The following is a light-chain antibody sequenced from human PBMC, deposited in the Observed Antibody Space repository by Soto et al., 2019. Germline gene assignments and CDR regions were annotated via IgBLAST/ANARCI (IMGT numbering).Light chain of an antibody. CDR3: QQRENWPIT. CDR1: QSVSSN. V-gene: IGKV3-15*01. Sequence: EIVMTQSPATLSVSPGERATLSCRASQSVSSNLAWYQHKPGQAPRLLIYEASTRATGVPARFSGSGSETEFTLTTSSLEPEDFAVYYCQQRENWPITFGHGTRLEIK. CDR2: EAS. J-gene: IGKJ5*01.